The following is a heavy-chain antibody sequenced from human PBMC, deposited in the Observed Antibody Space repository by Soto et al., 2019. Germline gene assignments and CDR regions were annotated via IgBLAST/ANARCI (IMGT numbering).Heavy chain of an antibody. V-gene: IGHV4-34*01. D-gene: IGHD3-3*01. Sequence: PSVTLSLTCAVYGVSFSGYYWIWLRQPPGKGLEWIGEINHSGSTDYNPSLKSRLTISVDTSKNQFSLKLSSVTAADTAVYYCARGPHYDFWSGYYRSYYFDYWGQGTLVTVSS. J-gene: IGHJ4*02. CDR1: GVSFSGYY. CDR3: ARGPHYDFWSGYYRSYYFDY. CDR2: INHSGST.